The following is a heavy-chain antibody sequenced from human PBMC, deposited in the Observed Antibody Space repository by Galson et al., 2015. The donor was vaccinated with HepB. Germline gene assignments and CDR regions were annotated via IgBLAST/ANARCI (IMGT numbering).Heavy chain of an antibody. CDR1: GYTFTSYG. J-gene: IGHJ4*02. V-gene: IGHV1-18*01. CDR3: AREFYDYVWGSYRKFDY. Sequence: SVKVSCKASGYTFTSYGISWVRQAPGQGLEWMGWISAYNGNTNYAQKLQGRVTMTTDTSTSTAYMELRSLRSDDTAVYYCAREFYDYVWGSYRKFDYWGQGTLVTVSS. D-gene: IGHD3-16*02. CDR2: ISAYNGNT.